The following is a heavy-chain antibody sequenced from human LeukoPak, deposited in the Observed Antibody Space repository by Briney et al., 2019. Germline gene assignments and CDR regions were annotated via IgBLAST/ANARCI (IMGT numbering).Heavy chain of an antibody. CDR1: GFTFSSYA. V-gene: IGHV3-48*02. J-gene: IGHJ6*02. Sequence: GGSLRLSCAASGFTFSSYAMHWVRQAPGKGLEWVSYISSSSSTIYYADSVKSRFTISRDNAKNSLYLQMNSLRDEDTAVYYCARDRYGDFSLYNGMDVWGQGTTVTVSS. CDR2: ISSSSSTI. D-gene: IGHD4-17*01. CDR3: ARDRYGDFSLYNGMDV.